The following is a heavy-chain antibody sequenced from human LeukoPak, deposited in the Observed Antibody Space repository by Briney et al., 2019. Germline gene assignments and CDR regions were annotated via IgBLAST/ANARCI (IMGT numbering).Heavy chain of an antibody. J-gene: IGHJ3*01. CDR1: GFTFSGFW. Sequence: GGSLRLSCAVSGFTFSGFWMSWSRQAPGKGLEWVASINSDGSEGYYADVVKGRFTISRDNAKNSLYLQINSLRAEDTAVYYCARSSYSSSSSVWGQGTMVTASS. CDR2: INSDGSEG. CDR3: ARSSYSSSSSV. D-gene: IGHD6-6*01. V-gene: IGHV3-7*03.